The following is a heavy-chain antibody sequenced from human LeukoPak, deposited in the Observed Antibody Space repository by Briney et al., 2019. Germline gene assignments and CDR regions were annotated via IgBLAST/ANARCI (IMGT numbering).Heavy chain of an antibody. CDR2: ITGSGGKT. CDR1: GFIFSTYE. Sequence: GGSLRLPCAASGFIFSTYEMSWVRQAPGRGLEWLSYITGSGGKTYYADSVKGRFTISRDNAKNSLYLQMNSLRVEDTAVYYCARGYGLGIWGQGTMVTVSS. V-gene: IGHV3-48*03. J-gene: IGHJ3*02. CDR3: ARGYGLGI.